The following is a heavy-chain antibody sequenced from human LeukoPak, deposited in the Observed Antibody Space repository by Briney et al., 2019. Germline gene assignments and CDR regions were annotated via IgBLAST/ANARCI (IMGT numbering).Heavy chain of an antibody. CDR2: IRSKIDGGAT. CDR3: YTSITDY. V-gene: IGHV3-15*01. J-gene: IGHJ4*02. D-gene: IGHD2-21*01. CDR1: GFTFSNAW. Sequence: GGSLRLSCTASGFTFSNAWMSWVRQAPGKGLEWVGRIRSKIDGGATDYAAPVKGRFTISRDDSKNTLYLQINSLKIEDTAMYYCYTSITDYWGQGTLVTVSS.